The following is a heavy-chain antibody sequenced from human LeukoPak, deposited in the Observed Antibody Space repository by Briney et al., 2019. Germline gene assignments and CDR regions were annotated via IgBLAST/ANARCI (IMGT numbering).Heavy chain of an antibody. D-gene: IGHD2-21*02. V-gene: IGHV3-30*02. J-gene: IGHJ5*02. Sequence: GGSLRLSXAASGFNFSRYDMHWVRQAPGKGLEWVAFIRYDGSNKCYADSVKGRFNISRDNFKNTSYLQMNSLRVEDTAVYYCAKGDTSWGQGTLVTVSS. CDR2: IRYDGSNK. CDR1: GFNFSRYD. CDR3: AKGDTS.